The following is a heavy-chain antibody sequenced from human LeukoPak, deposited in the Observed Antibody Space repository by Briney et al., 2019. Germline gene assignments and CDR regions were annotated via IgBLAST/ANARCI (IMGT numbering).Heavy chain of an antibody. J-gene: IGHJ6*02. CDR3: AKDPAYSYGYYYYYGMDV. V-gene: IGHV3-23*01. CDR2: ISGSGGST. D-gene: IGHD5-18*01. CDR1: GFTFSSYA. Sequence: GGSLRLSCAASGFTFSSYAMSWVRQAPGKGLEWVSAISGSGGSTYYADSVKGRFTISRDNSKNTLYLQMNSLRAEDTAVYYCAKDPAYSYGYYYYYGMDVWGQGTTVTVSS.